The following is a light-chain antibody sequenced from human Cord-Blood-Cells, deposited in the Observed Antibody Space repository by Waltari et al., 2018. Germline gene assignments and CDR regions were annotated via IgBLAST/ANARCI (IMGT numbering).Light chain of an antibody. CDR2: DAS. CDR1: QSVSSY. J-gene: IGKJ3*01. CDR3: QQRSNWPPVT. Sequence: EIVLTQSPATLSLSPGERATLYCRASQSVSSYLAWYQQKPGQAPRLLIYDASNRATGIPARFSGSGSGTDFTLTISSLEPEEFAVYYCQQRSNWPPVTFGPGTKVDIK. V-gene: IGKV3-11*01.